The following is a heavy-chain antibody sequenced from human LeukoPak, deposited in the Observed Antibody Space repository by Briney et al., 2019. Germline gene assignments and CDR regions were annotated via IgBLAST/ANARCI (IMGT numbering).Heavy chain of an antibody. J-gene: IGHJ4*02. CDR3: ARQRGDYRKGNYFDY. D-gene: IGHD4-11*01. CDR1: GGSISSHY. V-gene: IGHV4-59*08. Sequence: PSETLSLTCTVSGGSISSHYWSWIRQPPGQGLEWVGYVHSSGGANYNPSLNSRVTMSVDTSKDRLSLRLSSVTAADTAVYYCARQRGDYRKGNYFDYWGQGTLVTVSS. CDR2: VHSSGGA.